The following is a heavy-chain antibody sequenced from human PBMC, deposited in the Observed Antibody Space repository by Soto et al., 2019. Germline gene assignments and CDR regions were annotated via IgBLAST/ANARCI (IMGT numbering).Heavy chain of an antibody. CDR1: GYTFTSYG. Sequence: ASVKVSCKASGYTFTSYGISWVIQAPGQGLEWMGWISAYSGSTKFAQKLQGRVTMTTDTSTTTAYMELRSLTSDDTAVYYCARDFTKSSSWPYYFDYWGQGTLVTVSS. J-gene: IGHJ4*02. CDR2: ISAYSGST. CDR3: ARDFTKSSSWPYYFDY. D-gene: IGHD6-13*01. V-gene: IGHV1-18*01.